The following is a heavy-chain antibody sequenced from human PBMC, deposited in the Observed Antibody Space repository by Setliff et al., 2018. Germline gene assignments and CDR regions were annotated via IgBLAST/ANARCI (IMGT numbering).Heavy chain of an antibody. Sequence: PSETLSLTCTVSGDSISSGFYYWGWIRQPPRKGLEWIGRIDRFGNTYSNSSLKSRLTISVDTSKNQFFLKLTSVTAADTAIYYCARTGTYRYFDYWGQGTLVTVSS. J-gene: IGHJ4*02. CDR2: IDRFGNT. CDR3: ARTGTYRYFDY. CDR1: GDSISSGFYY. V-gene: IGHV4-39*01. D-gene: IGHD1-1*01.